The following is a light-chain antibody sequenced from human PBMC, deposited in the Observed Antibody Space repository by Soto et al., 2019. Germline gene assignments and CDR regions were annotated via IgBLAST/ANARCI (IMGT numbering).Light chain of an antibody. V-gene: IGKV3-20*01. CDR2: ATS. Sequence: IVLTQSPGTLSSSPGERATLPCRASQSIDNRNFAWYQHKPGQSPRLLIYATSSRATGIPDRFGGSGSGTDFTLTINRVEPEDVVVYYCQQYFASPWTFGQGTKVDIK. J-gene: IGKJ1*01. CDR3: QQYFASPWT. CDR1: QSIDNRN.